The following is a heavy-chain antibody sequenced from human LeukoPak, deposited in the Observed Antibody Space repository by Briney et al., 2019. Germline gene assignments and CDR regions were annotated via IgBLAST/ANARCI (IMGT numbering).Heavy chain of an antibody. CDR1: GYTFTSYD. D-gene: IGHD7-27*01. V-gene: IGHV1-8*01. CDR2: MSPNSGNT. J-gene: IGHJ4*02. CDR3: VRTPPNWGADY. Sequence: GASVKVSCTASGYTFTSYDINWVRQATGQGLEWMGWMSPNSGNTGYAQKFQGRVTMTRNTAISTAYMELSSLRSEDTAVYFCVRTPPNWGADYWGQGTLVTVSS.